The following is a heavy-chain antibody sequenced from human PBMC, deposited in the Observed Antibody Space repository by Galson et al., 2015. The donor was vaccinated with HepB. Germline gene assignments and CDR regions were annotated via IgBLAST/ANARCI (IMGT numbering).Heavy chain of an antibody. CDR2: ISSSSSYI. D-gene: IGHD1-26*01. V-gene: IGHV3-21*01. Sequence: SLRLSCAASGFTFSSYSMNWVRQAPGKGLEWVSSISSSSSYIYYADSVKGRFTISRDNAKNSLYLQMNSLRAEDTAVYYCARDPVEWEPLNWFDPWGQGTLVTVSS. CDR3: ARDPVEWEPLNWFDP. CDR1: GFTFSSYS. J-gene: IGHJ5*02.